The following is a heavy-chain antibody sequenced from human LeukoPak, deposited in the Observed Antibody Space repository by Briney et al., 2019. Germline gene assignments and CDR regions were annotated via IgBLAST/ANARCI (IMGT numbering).Heavy chain of an antibody. V-gene: IGHV3-23*01. J-gene: IGHJ4*02. CDR3: ASFSLGGD. CDR1: GFTFTSSA. D-gene: IGHD2-21*01. Sequence: GGTLRLSCVASGFTFTSSAMSWVRQAPGKGLEWVSAISGRSGTTYYADSVKGRFTISRDNAKNTLSLQMDSLRADDTAVYYCASFSLGGDWGQGTLVTVSS. CDR2: ISGRSGTT.